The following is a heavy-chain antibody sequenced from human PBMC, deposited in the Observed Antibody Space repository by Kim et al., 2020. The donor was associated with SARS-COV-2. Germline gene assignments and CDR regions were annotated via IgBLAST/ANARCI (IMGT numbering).Heavy chain of an antibody. D-gene: IGHD3-3*01. Sequence: GGSLRLSCAASGFTFSSYAMHWVRQAPGKGLEWVAVISYDGSNKYYADSVKGRFTISRDNSKNTLYLQMNSLRAEDTAVYYCARDPSGGGDFWSGYYPWYFDLWGRGTLVTVSS. CDR3: ARDPSGGGDFWSGYYPWYFDL. CDR1: GFTFSSYA. J-gene: IGHJ2*01. CDR2: ISYDGSNK. V-gene: IGHV3-30*04.